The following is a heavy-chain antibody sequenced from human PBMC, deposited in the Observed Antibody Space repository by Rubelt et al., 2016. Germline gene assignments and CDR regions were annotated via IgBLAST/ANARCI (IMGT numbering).Heavy chain of an antibody. CDR3: TTDTAMDNDFDY. Sequence: EVQLVESGGGLVKPGGSLRLSCAASGFTFSNAWMNWVRQAPGKGLEWVGRIKSKTDGGTTDYAAPVKGRCTIPRDDSKNTLYLQMNSLKTEDTAVYYCTTDTAMDNDFDYWGQGTLVTVSS. CDR2: IKSKTDGGTT. D-gene: IGHD5-18*01. V-gene: IGHV3-15*07. J-gene: IGHJ4*02. CDR1: GFTFSNAW.